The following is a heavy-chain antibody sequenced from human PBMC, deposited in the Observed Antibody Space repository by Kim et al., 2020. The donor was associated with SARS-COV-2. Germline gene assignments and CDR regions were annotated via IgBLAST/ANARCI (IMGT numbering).Heavy chain of an antibody. D-gene: IGHD3-22*01. CDR3: TTGGYYDSSGHEAFDI. CDR2: IKNKTDGGTT. CDR1: GFTFSNSW. Sequence: GGSLRLSCAASGFTFSNSWMSWVRQAPGKGLEWVGGIKNKTDGGTTDYSAPVKGRFTISRDDSKNTLYLQMNSLKTEDTAVYYCTTGGYYDSSGHEAFDIWGQGTMVTVSS. J-gene: IGHJ3*02. V-gene: IGHV3-15*01.